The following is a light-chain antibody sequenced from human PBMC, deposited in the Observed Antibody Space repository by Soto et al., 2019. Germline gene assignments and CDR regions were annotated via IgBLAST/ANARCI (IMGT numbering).Light chain of an antibody. V-gene: IGKV1-27*01. Sequence: DFQMTQSPSSLSASVGDRVIITCRASQGISDYLAWYQQKPGKGPKLLIYAASTLQSGVPSRFRGSGSGTDFTLTISSLQPEDVATYYCQRYNSAPYTFGQGTKLEIK. CDR3: QRYNSAPYT. J-gene: IGKJ2*01. CDR1: QGISDY. CDR2: AAS.